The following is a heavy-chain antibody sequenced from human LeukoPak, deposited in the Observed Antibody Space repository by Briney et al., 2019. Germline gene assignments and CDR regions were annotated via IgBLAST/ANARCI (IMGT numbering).Heavy chain of an antibody. CDR2: MNPNSGNT. V-gene: IGHV1-8*01. CDR3: ARVSYSYGDIDY. D-gene: IGHD5-18*01. CDR1: GYTFTSYD. J-gene: IGHJ4*02. Sequence: ASVKVSCKASGYTFTSYDTNWVRQATGQGLEWMGWMNPNSGNTGYAQKFQGRVTMTRNTSISTAYMELSSLRSEDTAVYYCARVSYSYGDIDYWGQGTLVTVSS.